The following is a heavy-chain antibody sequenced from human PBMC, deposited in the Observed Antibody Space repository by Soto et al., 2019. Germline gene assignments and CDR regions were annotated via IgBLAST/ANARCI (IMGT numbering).Heavy chain of an antibody. Sequence: PGESLKISCKGSGYSFTSYWIGWVRQMPGKALEWMGIIYPGDSDTRYSPSFQGQVTISADKSISTAYLQWSSLKASDTAMYYCARQSSDCSGGSCYEDYFDYWGQGTLVTVSS. CDR2: IYPGDSDT. V-gene: IGHV5-51*01. J-gene: IGHJ4*02. CDR3: ARQSSDCSGGSCYEDYFDY. CDR1: GYSFTSYW. D-gene: IGHD2-15*01.